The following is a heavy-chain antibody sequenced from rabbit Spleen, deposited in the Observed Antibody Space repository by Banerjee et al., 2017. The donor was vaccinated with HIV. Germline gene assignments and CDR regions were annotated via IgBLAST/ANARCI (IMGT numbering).Heavy chain of an antibody. CDR2: IDTGSRDFT. CDR3: ARDTGSSFSSYGMDL. V-gene: IGHV1S40*01. D-gene: IGHD8-1*01. J-gene: IGHJ6*01. Sequence: QSLEESGGDLVKPGASLTLTCTASGFSFSNYNFMCWVRQAPGKGLEWIACIDTGSRDFTYYASWAKGRFTISKTSSTTVTLQMTSLTAADTATYFCARDTGSSFSSYGMDLWGQGTLVTVS. CDR1: GFSFSNYNF.